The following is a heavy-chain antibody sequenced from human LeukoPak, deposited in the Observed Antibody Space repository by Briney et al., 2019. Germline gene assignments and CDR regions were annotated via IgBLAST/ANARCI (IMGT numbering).Heavy chain of an antibody. D-gene: IGHD3-10*01. J-gene: IGHJ6*02. CDR1: GFTFDDYA. CDR3: AKDIIRRFYYGSGSYSSYGMDV. Sequence: PGKSLRLSCAASGFTFDDYAMHWVRQAPGKGLEWVSGIRWDSGSIGYADSVKGRFTISRDNAKNTLYLQMNSLRGEDTAFYYCAKDIIRRFYYGSGSYSSYGMDVWGQGTTVTVSS. V-gene: IGHV3-9*01. CDR2: IRWDSGSI.